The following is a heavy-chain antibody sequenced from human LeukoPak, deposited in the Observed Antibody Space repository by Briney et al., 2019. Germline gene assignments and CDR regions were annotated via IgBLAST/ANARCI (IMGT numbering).Heavy chain of an antibody. V-gene: IGHV4-39*01. Sequence: SETLSLTCTVSGGSISSSSYYWGWIRQPPGKGLEWIGSIYYSGSTYYNPSLKSRVTISVDTSKNQFSLKLSSMTAADTAVYYCARPTPHGRAVWGKGTTVTVSS. J-gene: IGHJ6*04. CDR3: ARPTPHGRAV. CDR1: GGSISSSSYY. CDR2: IYYSGST.